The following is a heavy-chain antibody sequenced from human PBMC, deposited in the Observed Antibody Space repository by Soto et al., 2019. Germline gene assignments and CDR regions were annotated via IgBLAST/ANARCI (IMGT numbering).Heavy chain of an antibody. D-gene: IGHD3-22*01. J-gene: IGHJ6*02. Sequence: SLTCTVSGSSVRWSRCVWGWGRQSTGQGLEWLGTINSLGNTYYNPSLKSRVTISVDTSKNQFSLKLSSVTAADTAVYYCARALRGYYYVSNGMDVWGQGTTVTVSS. CDR1: GSSVRWSRCV. CDR2: INSLGNT. V-gene: IGHV4-39*07. CDR3: ARALRGYYYVSNGMDV.